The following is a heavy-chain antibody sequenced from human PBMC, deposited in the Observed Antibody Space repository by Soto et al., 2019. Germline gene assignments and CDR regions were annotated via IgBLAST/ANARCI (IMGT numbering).Heavy chain of an antibody. V-gene: IGHV3-7*03. Sequence: GSLRLSCAASGFTFSMYWMSWVRQAPGKGLEWVANIKQDGSEKYYVDSVKGRFTISRDNAKNSLYLQMNSLRAEDTAVYYCASERIRAGGAFDIWGQGTMVTVSS. CDR3: ASERIRAGGAFDI. D-gene: IGHD2-21*01. CDR1: GFTFSMYW. J-gene: IGHJ3*02. CDR2: IKQDGSEK.